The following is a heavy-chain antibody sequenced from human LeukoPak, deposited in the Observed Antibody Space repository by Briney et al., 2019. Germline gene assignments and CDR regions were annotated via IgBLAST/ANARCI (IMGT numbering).Heavy chain of an antibody. CDR2: IYTSGST. CDR3: ARERYYYDSSGYYYEQYYYYYYMDV. Sequence: SETLSLTCTVSGGSISSGSYYWSWIRQPAGKGLEWIGRIYTSGSTNYNPSLKSRVTISVDTSKNQFSLKLSSVTAADTAVYYCARERYYYDSSGYYYEQYYYYYYMDVWGKGTTVTVSS. V-gene: IGHV4-61*02. CDR1: GGSISSGSYY. D-gene: IGHD3-22*01. J-gene: IGHJ6*03.